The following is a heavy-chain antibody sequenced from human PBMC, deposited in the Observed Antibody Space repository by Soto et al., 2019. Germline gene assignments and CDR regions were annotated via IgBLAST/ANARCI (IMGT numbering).Heavy chain of an antibody. CDR1: GFTFSNYS. CDR2: ITSTSSSI. V-gene: IGHV3-48*01. D-gene: IGHD1-26*01. Sequence: VQLVESGGGLVQPGGSLRLSCAASGFTFSNYSMNWVRQAPGKGLEWVSYITSTSSSIYYADSVKGRFTISRDNAKSSLYLQMNSLRAEDTAVYYCVSSPRGGWGGQGTLVTVSS. CDR3: VSSPRGGW. J-gene: IGHJ4*02.